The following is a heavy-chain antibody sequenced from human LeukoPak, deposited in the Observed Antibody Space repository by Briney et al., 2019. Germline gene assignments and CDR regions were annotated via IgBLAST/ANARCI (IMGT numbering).Heavy chain of an antibody. D-gene: IGHD5-18*01. CDR1: GFTVSSNY. Sequence: GRSLRLSCAASGFTVSSNYMSWVRQAPGKGLEWVSVIYSGGSTYYADSVKGRFTISRDNSKNTLYLQMNSLRAEDTAVYYCARDSGYSYGNLDYWGQGTLVTVSS. CDR2: IYSGGST. J-gene: IGHJ4*02. CDR3: ARDSGYSYGNLDY. V-gene: IGHV3-66*02.